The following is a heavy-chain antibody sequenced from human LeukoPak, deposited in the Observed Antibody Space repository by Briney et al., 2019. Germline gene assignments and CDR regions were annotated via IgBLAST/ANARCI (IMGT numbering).Heavy chain of an antibody. CDR3: AREQRLDVNWFFDL. J-gene: IGHJ4*02. D-gene: IGHD1-1*01. V-gene: IGHV1-69*01. Sequence: ASVKVSCKASGDSFTSFGFNWVRQAPGQGLEWMGRITPIFGSAHYPQRFRGRVTITADESTTTVYMELSILRSEDTALYYCAREQRLDVNWFFDLWGQGTVVTVSS. CDR1: GDSFTSFG. CDR2: ITPIFGSA.